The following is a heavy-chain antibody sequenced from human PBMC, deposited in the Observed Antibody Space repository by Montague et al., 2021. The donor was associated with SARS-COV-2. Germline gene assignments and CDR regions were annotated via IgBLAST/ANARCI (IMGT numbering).Heavy chain of an antibody. V-gene: IGHV3-9*01. J-gene: IGHJ6*02. Sequence: SLRLSCAASGFTFDDYAVHWVRQAPGKGLEWVSGISWNSGSIGYADSVKARFTISRDNAKNSLYLQMNSLRAEDTALYYCAKDMGGAVAVPPHYYYYGMDVWGQGTTVTVSS. D-gene: IGHD6-19*01. CDR1: GFTFDDYA. CDR2: ISWNSGSI. CDR3: AKDMGGAVAVPPHYYYYGMDV.